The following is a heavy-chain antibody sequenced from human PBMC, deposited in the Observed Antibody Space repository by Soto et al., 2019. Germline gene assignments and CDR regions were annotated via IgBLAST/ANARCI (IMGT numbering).Heavy chain of an antibody. D-gene: IGHD2-15*01. CDR2: IWYDGSNK. V-gene: IGHV3-33*01. Sequence: QVQLVESGGGVVQPGRSLRLSCAASGFTFSNYGMHWVRQAPGKGLEWVAVIWYDGSNKYYADSVKGRFTISRDNSKNTLYLQMNSLRAEDTAVYYCARPSYCSPYYYGMDVWGQGTTVTVSS. CDR3: ARPSYCSPYYYGMDV. J-gene: IGHJ6*02. CDR1: GFTFSNYG.